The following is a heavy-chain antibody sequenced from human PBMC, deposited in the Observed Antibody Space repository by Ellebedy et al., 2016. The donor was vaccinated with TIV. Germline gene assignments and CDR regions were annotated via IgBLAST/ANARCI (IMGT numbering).Heavy chain of an antibody. CDR3: ARDHPDDSSGYIL. CDR2: ISSSSSYI. Sequence: GGSLRLSXAASGFTFSSYSMTWARQAPGKGLEWVSSISSSSSYIYYADSVKGRFTISRDNAKNSLYLQRNSLRAEDTAVYYCARDHPDDSSGYILWGQGTLVTVSS. CDR1: GFTFSSYS. D-gene: IGHD3-22*01. V-gene: IGHV3-21*01. J-gene: IGHJ4*02.